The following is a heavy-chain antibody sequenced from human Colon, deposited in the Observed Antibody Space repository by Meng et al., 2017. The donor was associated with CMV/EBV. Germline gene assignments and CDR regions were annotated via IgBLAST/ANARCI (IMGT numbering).Heavy chain of an antibody. Sequence: LTCAVPGDSVSSNNWWTWVRQPPGKGPEWIGEIHHSGTTAHNPSLRSRISFSVDKSRNQVSLHLTTVTAADTAVYYCGSATDYKVDYWGQGTLVTVSS. J-gene: IGHJ4*02. CDR3: GSATDYKVDY. CDR1: GDSVSSNNW. D-gene: IGHD4/OR15-4a*01. V-gene: IGHV4-4*02. CDR2: IHHSGTT.